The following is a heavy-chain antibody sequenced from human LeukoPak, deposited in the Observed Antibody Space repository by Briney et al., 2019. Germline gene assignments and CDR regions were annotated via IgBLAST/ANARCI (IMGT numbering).Heavy chain of an antibody. J-gene: IGHJ5*02. CDR3: ARGGEIVVVITTTPNWFDP. D-gene: IGHD3-22*01. Sequence: GGSLRLSCAASGFTFSDYYMSWIRQAPWKGLEWVSYISSSGSAIYYADSVKGRFTISRDNAKNSLYLQMNSLRAEDTAVYYCARGGEIVVVITTTPNWFDPWGQGTLVTVSS. V-gene: IGHV3-11*01. CDR1: GFTFSDYY. CDR2: ISSSGSAI.